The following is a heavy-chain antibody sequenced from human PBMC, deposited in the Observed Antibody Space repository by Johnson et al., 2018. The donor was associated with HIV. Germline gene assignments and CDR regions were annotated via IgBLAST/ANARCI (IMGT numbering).Heavy chain of an antibody. J-gene: IGHJ3*02. CDR1: GFTFSSYA. Sequence: QVQLVESGGGLVKPGRSLRLSCAASGFTFSSYAMHWVRQAPGKGLEWVAVISYDGTDKYYADSVKGRFTISRDNSKNTLYLQLNSLRVEATAVYHCAKDLGGSKSDEWATDYYDFSIAYPVQDPRAVAGVFDIWGQGTMVTVSS. CDR2: ISYDGTDK. CDR3: AKDLGGSKSDEWATDYYDFSIAYPVQDPRAVAGVFDI. V-gene: IGHV3-30*04. D-gene: IGHD3-3*01.